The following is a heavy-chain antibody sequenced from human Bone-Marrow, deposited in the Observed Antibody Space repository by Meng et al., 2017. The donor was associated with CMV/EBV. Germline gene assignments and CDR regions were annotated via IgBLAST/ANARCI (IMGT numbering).Heavy chain of an antibody. J-gene: IGHJ3*02. CDR3: AREDLNSDFWSGYRTATFDI. CDR2: ISSSGSTI. CDR1: GFTFRSYW. Sequence: GESLKISCAASGFTFRSYWMSWVRQAPGKGLEWVSYISSSGSTIYYADSVKGRFTISRDNAKNSLYLQMNSLRAEDTAVYYCAREDLNSDFWSGYRTATFDIWGQGTMVTVSS. D-gene: IGHD3-3*01. V-gene: IGHV3-48*04.